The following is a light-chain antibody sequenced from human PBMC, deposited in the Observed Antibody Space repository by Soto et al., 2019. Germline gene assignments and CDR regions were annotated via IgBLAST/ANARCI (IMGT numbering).Light chain of an antibody. CDR3: SSYAGSANYV. Sequence: QSALTQPPSASGSPGQSVTISCTGTSSDVGVYNYVSWYQQHPGKAPKLMIYEVSKRPSGVPDRFSGSKSGNTASLTVSGRQAEDEADYYFSSYAGSANYVFGTGTKLTVL. J-gene: IGLJ1*01. CDR2: EVS. CDR1: SSDVGVYNY. V-gene: IGLV2-8*01.